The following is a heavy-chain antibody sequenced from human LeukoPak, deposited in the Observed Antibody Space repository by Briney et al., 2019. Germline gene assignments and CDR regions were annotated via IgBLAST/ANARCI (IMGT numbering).Heavy chain of an antibody. CDR2: IYYSGST. CDR3: ARQRIAAGYYFDY. V-gene: IGHV4-31*03. Sequence: PSQTLSLTCTVSGGSISSGGYYWSWIRQHPGKGLEWIGYIYYSGSTYYNPSLKSRVTISVDTSKNQFSLKLSSVTAANTAVYYCARQRIAAGYYFDYWGQGTLVTVSS. J-gene: IGHJ4*02. D-gene: IGHD6-6*01. CDR1: GGSISSGGYY.